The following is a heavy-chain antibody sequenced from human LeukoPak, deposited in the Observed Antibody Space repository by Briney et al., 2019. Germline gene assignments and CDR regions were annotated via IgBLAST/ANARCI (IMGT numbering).Heavy chain of an antibody. Sequence: ASVKVSCKASGYTFTSYGISWVRQAPGQGLEWMGWISAYNGNTNYAQKLQGRVTMTTDTSTSTAYMELRSLRSDDTAVYYCARGSYGYYYYYYMDVWGKGTTVTVSS. CDR2: ISAYNGNT. CDR1: GYTFTSYG. CDR3: ARGSYGYYYYYYMDV. J-gene: IGHJ6*03. V-gene: IGHV1-18*01. D-gene: IGHD5-18*01.